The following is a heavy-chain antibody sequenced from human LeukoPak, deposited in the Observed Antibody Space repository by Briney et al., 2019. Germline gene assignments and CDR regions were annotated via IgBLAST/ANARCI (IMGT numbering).Heavy chain of an antibody. CDR2: INPNSGGT. J-gene: IGHJ5*02. Sequence: GASVKVSCKASGYTFTGYYMHWVRQAPGQGLEWMGWINPNSGGTNYAQKFQGRVTMTRDTSISTAYMELSRLRSDDTAVYYCARSPRPIIVVVPAARGGTEFDPWGQGTLVTVSS. D-gene: IGHD2-2*01. V-gene: IGHV1-2*02. CDR1: GYTFTGYY. CDR3: ARSPRPIIVVVPAARGGTEFDP.